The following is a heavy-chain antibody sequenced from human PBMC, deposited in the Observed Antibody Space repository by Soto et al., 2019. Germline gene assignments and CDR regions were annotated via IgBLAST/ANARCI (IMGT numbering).Heavy chain of an antibody. CDR2: ISVGSGHI. Sequence: GGSLRLSCAASGFTFSSYSMTWVRQAPGKGLEWVSSISVGSGHIYYADSVKGRFTISRDNAKNSLYLQINRLRAEDTAVYDSARSDRTLDPWGQGTLVTVSS. V-gene: IGHV3-21*06. CDR3: ARSDRTLDP. J-gene: IGHJ5*02. CDR1: GFTFSSYS. D-gene: IGHD3-22*01.